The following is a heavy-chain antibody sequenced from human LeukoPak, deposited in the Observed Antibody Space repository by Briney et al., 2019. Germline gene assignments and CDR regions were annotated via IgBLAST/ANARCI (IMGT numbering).Heavy chain of an antibody. CDR2: IYTSGST. V-gene: IGHV4-31*03. CDR3: ARGIYFHDTSGYPDH. CDR1: GDSISSDGYY. Sequence: SETLSLTCTVSGDSISSDGYYWNWIRQHPGKGLEWIGYIYTSGSTYYNPSLKNRVSISVDSFKNQFSLQLTSVAAADTAVYYCARGIYFHDTSGYPDHWGQGTLVTVSS. J-gene: IGHJ4*02. D-gene: IGHD3-22*01.